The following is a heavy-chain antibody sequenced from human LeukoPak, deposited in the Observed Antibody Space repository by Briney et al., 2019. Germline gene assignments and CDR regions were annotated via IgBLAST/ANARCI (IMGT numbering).Heavy chain of an antibody. CDR3: AKSSQPMDV. Sequence: GGSLRLSCAASGFTFSSYAMSWVRQAPGKGLEWVSVITGSGGDTYYADSVKGRFTISRDNSKNTLYLQMNSLRAEDTAVYYCAKSSQPMDVWGQGTTVTVSS. V-gene: IGHV3-23*01. CDR1: GFTFSSYA. CDR2: ITGSGGDT. J-gene: IGHJ6*02.